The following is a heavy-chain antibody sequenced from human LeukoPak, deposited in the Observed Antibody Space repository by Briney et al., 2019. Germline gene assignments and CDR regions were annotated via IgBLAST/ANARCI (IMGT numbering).Heavy chain of an antibody. D-gene: IGHD3-22*01. V-gene: IGHV3-11*01. CDR3: ARDYYDSSGYYYFDY. CDR1: GFTFSDYY. Sequence: PGGSLRLSCAASGFTFSDYYMSWIRQAPGKGLEWVSYISSSGSTIYYADSVKGRFTISRDDAKNSLYLQMNSLRAEDTAVYYCARDYYDSSGYYYFDYWGQGTLVTVSS. J-gene: IGHJ4*02. CDR2: ISSSGSTI.